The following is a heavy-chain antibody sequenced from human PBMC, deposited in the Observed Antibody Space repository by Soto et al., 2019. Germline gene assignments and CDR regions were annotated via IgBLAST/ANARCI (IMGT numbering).Heavy chain of an antibody. D-gene: IGHD2-2*01. CDR2: IYYSGST. CDR1: GGSISSGGYY. CDR3: ARDRGQPAAMGAFDI. V-gene: IGHV4-31*03. J-gene: IGHJ3*02. Sequence: SETLSLTCTVSGGSISSGGYYWSWIRQHPGKGLEWIGYIYYSGSTYYNPSLKSRVTISVDTSKNQFSLKLSSVTAADTAVYYCARDRGQPAAMGAFDIWGQGTMVT.